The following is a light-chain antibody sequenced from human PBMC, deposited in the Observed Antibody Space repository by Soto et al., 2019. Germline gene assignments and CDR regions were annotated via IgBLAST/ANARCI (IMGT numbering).Light chain of an antibody. CDR1: QSVLYSSNNKNY. J-gene: IGKJ2*01. CDR2: WAS. V-gene: IGKV4-1*01. CDR3: QQYYSTPYT. Sequence: DIVMTQSPDSLAVSLGERATFNCKSSQSVLYSSNNKNYLAWFQQKPGQPPKLLIYWASTRESGVPDRFSGSGSGTDFTLTISSLQAEDVAVYYCQQYYSTPYTFGQGT.